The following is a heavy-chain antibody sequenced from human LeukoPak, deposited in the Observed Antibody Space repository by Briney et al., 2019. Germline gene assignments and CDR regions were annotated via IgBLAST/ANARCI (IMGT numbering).Heavy chain of an antibody. J-gene: IGHJ4*02. D-gene: IGHD6-19*01. Sequence: GRSLRLSCAASGFTFSSYGTHWVRQAPGKGLEWVAVIWYDGSNKYYADSVKGRFTISRDNSKNTLYLQMNSLRAEDTAVYYCARDTGAAVANLEFDYWGQGTLVTVSS. CDR3: ARDTGAAVANLEFDY. V-gene: IGHV3-33*01. CDR1: GFTFSSYG. CDR2: IWYDGSNK.